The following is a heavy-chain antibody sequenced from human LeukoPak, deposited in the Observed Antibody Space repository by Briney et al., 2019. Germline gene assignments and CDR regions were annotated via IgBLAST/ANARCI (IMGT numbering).Heavy chain of an antibody. CDR3: ARDLTGTILGY. CDR2: INPNSGGT. CDR1: GYTFTGYY. D-gene: IGHD1-7*01. V-gene: IGHV1-2*02. Sequence: ASVKVSCKASGYTFTGYYMHWVRRAPGQGLEGMGWINPNSGGTNYAQKFQGRVTMTRDTSISTAYMELSRLRSDDTAVYYCARDLTGTILGYWGQGTLVTVSS. J-gene: IGHJ4*02.